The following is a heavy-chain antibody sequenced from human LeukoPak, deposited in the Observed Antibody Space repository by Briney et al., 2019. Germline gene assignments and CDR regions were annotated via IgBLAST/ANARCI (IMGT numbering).Heavy chain of an antibody. CDR1: GFTFRNYT. J-gene: IGHJ4*02. CDR2: MSSSSSYI. V-gene: IGHV3-21*01. D-gene: IGHD2-2*01. CDR3: ARDPSLYY. Sequence: GGSLRLSCAASGFTFRNYTMNWVRQAPGKGLEWVSSMSSSSSYIYYADSVKGRFTISRDNAKNSLYLQMNSLRAEDTAVYYCARDPSLYYWGQGTLVTVSS.